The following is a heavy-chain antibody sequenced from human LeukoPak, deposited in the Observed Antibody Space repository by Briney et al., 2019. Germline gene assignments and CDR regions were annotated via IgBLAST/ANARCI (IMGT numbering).Heavy chain of an antibody. J-gene: IGHJ4*02. CDR3: GISSARVTHTFDY. V-gene: IGHV4-59*08. CDR2: IYYSGST. Sequence: PSETPSLTCTLSRGSIRRYYWSWIRQPPGEGLEWIGFIYYSGSTNQNPSLKSRVTMSVDTSKNQFFLRLSSVTAADTAVYYCGISSARVTHTFDYWGQGTLVTVSS. D-gene: IGHD5-18*01. CDR1: RGSIRRYY.